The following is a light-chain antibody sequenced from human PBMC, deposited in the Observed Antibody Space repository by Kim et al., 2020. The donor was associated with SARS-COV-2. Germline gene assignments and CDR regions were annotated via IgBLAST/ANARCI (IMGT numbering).Light chain of an antibody. CDR1: QTVNNY. CDR2: GAS. CDR3: QQYAGSPLSAT. J-gene: IGKJ4*01. Sequence: IVLTQSPGTLSLSPGERATLSCRASQTVNNYLAWYQQKPGQAPRLLIYGASSRATGIPDRFSGSGSGTDFTLTISRLEPEDFAVFYCQQYAGSPLSATFGGGTKLEIK. V-gene: IGKV3-20*01.